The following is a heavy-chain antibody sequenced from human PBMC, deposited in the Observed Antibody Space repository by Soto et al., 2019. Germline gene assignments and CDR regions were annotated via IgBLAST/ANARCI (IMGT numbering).Heavy chain of an antibody. Sequence: PSETLSLTCTVSGGSISSSSYYWGWILQPPGKGLEWIGSIYYSGSTYYNPSLKSRVTISVDTSKNQFSLKLSSVTAADTAVYYCARGSPGVDYWGQGTLVTVSS. CDR3: ARGSPGVDY. V-gene: IGHV4-39*01. CDR1: GGSISSSSYY. CDR2: IYYSGST. J-gene: IGHJ4*02. D-gene: IGHD3-10*01.